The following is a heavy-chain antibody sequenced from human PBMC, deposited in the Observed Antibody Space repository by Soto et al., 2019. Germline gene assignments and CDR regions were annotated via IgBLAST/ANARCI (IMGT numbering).Heavy chain of an antibody. CDR1: GGSFSGYY. Sequence: PSETLSLTCAVYGGSFSGYYWSWIRQPPGKGLEWIGYIYFDGSTNYNPSLKSRVTISVDTSKNQFSLKLTSVTAADTAVYFCARVSGSGTYYFDYWGQGTLVTVSS. CDR3: ARVSGSGTYYFDY. V-gene: IGHV4-59*01. CDR2: IYFDGST. J-gene: IGHJ4*02. D-gene: IGHD1-26*01.